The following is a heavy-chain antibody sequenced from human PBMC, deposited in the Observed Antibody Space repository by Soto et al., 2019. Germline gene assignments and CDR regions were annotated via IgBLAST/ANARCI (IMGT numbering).Heavy chain of an antibody. CDR1: GFTFSSYT. V-gene: IGHV3-23*01. CDR3: ARDEGYSYGHFDY. J-gene: IGHJ4*02. D-gene: IGHD5-18*01. CDR2: IGGSGDGT. Sequence: PGGSLRLSCEASGFTFSSYTMNWVRRAPGKGLEWVATIGGSGDGTYYGDSVKGRFTISRDNSKNTVYLQMNSLRAEDTAIYYCARDEGYSYGHFDYWGQGTLVTVSS.